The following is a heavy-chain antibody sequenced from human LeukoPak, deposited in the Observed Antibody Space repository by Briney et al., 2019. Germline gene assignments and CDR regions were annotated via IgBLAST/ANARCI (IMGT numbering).Heavy chain of an antibody. J-gene: IGHJ4*02. CDR3: ARDHNYAFDN. CDR1: GFPFSDYS. CDR2: IGISSGNT. V-gene: IGHV3-48*04. D-gene: IGHD1-1*01. Sequence: QSGGSLRLSCTASGFPFSDYSINWVRQAPGKGLEWISYIGISSGNTKYADSVKGRFTISADNARNSLYLQMNSLRVEDTAVYYCARDHNYAFDNWGQGTLVSVSS.